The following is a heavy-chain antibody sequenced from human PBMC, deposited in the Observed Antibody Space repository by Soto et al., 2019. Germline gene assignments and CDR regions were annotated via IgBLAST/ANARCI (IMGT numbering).Heavy chain of an antibody. Sequence: QVQLQESGPGLVKPSGTLSLTCAVSSGSISSSNWWSWVRQPPGKGLEWIGEIYHSGSTNYNPSLKSRVTISVDKSKNQFPLKLSSVTAADTAVYYCARGVAARLDYYYYYMDVWGKGTTVTVSS. CDR2: IYHSGST. CDR1: SGSISSSNW. V-gene: IGHV4-4*02. CDR3: ARGVAARLDYYYYYMDV. D-gene: IGHD6-6*01. J-gene: IGHJ6*03.